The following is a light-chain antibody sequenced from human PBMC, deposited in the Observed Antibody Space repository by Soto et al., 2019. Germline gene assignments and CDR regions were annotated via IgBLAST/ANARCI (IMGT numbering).Light chain of an antibody. Sequence: EIVLTQSPATLSSFHGDRVTLSCRASQSVSSYLAWYQQKPGQAPRLLIHGASTRATGIPARFSGSGSETEFTLTISGLQSEDSGVYYCLQHYSWPWTFGQGTKVDIK. CDR1: QSVSSY. CDR2: GAS. CDR3: LQHYSWPWT. V-gene: IGKV3-15*01. J-gene: IGKJ1*01.